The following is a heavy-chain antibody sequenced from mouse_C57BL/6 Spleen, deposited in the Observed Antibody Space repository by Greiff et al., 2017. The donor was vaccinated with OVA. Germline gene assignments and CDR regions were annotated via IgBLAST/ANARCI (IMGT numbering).Heavy chain of an antibody. CDR2: IWGVGST. CDR1: GFSLTSYG. J-gene: IGHJ4*01. Sequence: QVQLKESGPGLVAPSQSLSITCTVSGFSLTSYGVDWVRQSPGTGLEWLGVIWGVGSTNYTSALKSRLSISKDNSKSQFFLKMNSLETDDTAMYDCARNSYKVYYYAMDYWGQGTSVTVSS. D-gene: IGHD5-1-1*01. CDR3: ARNSYKVYYYAMDY. V-gene: IGHV2-6*01.